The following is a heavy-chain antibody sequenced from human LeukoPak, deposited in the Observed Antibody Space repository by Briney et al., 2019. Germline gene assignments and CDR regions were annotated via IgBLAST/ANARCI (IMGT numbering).Heavy chain of an antibody. Sequence: GGSLRLSCAASGFTFSSYAMSWVRQAPGKGLEWVSAISGSGGSTYYADSVKGRFTISRDNSKNTLYLQMNSLRAEDTAVYYCAKVHRNYYDSSGPQGGWGQGTLVTVSS. CDR3: AKVHRNYYDSSGPQGG. CDR1: GFTFSSYA. D-gene: IGHD3-22*01. J-gene: IGHJ4*02. V-gene: IGHV3-23*01. CDR2: ISGSGGST.